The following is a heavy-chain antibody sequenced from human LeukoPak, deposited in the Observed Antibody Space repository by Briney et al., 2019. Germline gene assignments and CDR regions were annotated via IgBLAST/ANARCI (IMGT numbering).Heavy chain of an antibody. D-gene: IGHD6-13*01. CDR2: ISSSSSYI. Sequence: GGSLRLSCAASGFTFSSSSMNWVRQAPGKGLEWVSSISSSSSYIYYADSVKGRFTISRDNAKNSLYLQMNSLRAEDTAVYYCARDQYSSSWFDAFDIWGQGTMVTVSS. V-gene: IGHV3-21*01. J-gene: IGHJ3*02. CDR1: GFTFSSSS. CDR3: ARDQYSSSWFDAFDI.